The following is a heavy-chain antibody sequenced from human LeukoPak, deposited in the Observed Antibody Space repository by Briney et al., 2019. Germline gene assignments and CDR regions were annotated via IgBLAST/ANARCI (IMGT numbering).Heavy chain of an antibody. Sequence: PSQTLSLTCTVSGGSISSGSYYWSWIRQPAGKGLEWIGRIYTSGSTNYNPSLKSRVTISVDTSKNQFSLKLSSVTAADTAVYYCAREYAGWSGYSDAFDIWGQGTMVTVSS. J-gene: IGHJ3*02. D-gene: IGHD3-3*01. CDR3: AREYAGWSGYSDAFDI. CDR1: GGSISSGSYY. V-gene: IGHV4-61*02. CDR2: IYTSGST.